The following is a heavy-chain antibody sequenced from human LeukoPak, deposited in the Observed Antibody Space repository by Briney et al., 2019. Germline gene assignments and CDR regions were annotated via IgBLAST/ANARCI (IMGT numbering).Heavy chain of an antibody. CDR1: GYTFTGYY. CDR3: ARDGAYCSSTSCYSSYYYYYGMDV. Sequence: ASVEVSCKASGYTFTGYYLHWVRQAPGQGLEWMGWINPNSGGTNYAQKFQGRVTMTRDTSISTAYMELSRLRSDDTAVYYCARDGAYCSSTSCYSSYYYYYGMDVWGQGTTVTVSS. J-gene: IGHJ6*02. V-gene: IGHV1-2*02. D-gene: IGHD2-2*01. CDR2: INPNSGGT.